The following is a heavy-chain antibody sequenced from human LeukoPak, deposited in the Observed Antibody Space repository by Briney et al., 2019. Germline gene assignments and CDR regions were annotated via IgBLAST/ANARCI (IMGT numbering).Heavy chain of an antibody. V-gene: IGHV1-69*13. CDR1: GGTFSSYA. Sequence: ASVKVSCKASGGTFSSYAISWVRQAPGQGLEWMGGIIPIFGTSNYAQKFQGRVTITADESTSTAYMELSSLRSEDTAVYYCARDRELTTVTTGAFDIWGQGTMVTVSS. CDR3: ARDRELTTVTTGAFDI. D-gene: IGHD4-17*01. J-gene: IGHJ3*02. CDR2: IIPIFGTS.